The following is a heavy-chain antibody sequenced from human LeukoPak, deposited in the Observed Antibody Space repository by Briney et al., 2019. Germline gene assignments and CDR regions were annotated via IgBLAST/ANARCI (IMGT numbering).Heavy chain of an antibody. D-gene: IGHD1-26*01. J-gene: IGHJ5*02. V-gene: IGHV4-59*08. CDR1: GGSISSYY. CDR2: IYYSGST. CDR3: ARIVGATNWFDP. Sequence: SETLSLTCTVSGGSISSYYWSWIRQPPGKGLEWIGYIYYSGSTNYNPSLKSRVTISVDTSKHQFSLKLSSVTAADTAVYYCARIVGATNWFDPWGQGTLVTVSS.